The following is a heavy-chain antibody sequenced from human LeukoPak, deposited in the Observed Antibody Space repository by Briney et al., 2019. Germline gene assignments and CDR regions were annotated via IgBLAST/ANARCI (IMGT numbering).Heavy chain of an antibody. CDR3: ARTSRSDYYYYMDV. CDR2: ISPHSGGT. J-gene: IGHJ6*03. CDR1: GYTFTGYY. Sequence: ASVTVSCKASGYTFTGYYMHWVRQAPGQGLEWMGWISPHSGGTNYAQKFQGRVTMTRDTSISTAYMELSRLRSDDTAVYYCARTSRSDYYYYMDVWGKGTTVTVSS. V-gene: IGHV1-2*02.